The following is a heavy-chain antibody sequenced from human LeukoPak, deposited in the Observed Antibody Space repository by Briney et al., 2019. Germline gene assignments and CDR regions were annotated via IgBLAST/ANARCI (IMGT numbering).Heavy chain of an antibody. CDR1: GFTVSSNY. Sequence: PGGSLRLSCAASGFTVSSNYMSWVRQAPGKGLEWVSVIYSGGSTYYADSVKGRFTISRDNSKNTLYLQMNSLRAEDTAVYYCARGTLADPWSYYGMDVWGQGTTVTVSS. J-gene: IGHJ6*02. D-gene: IGHD2/OR15-2a*01. V-gene: IGHV3-66*01. CDR2: IYSGGST. CDR3: ARGTLADPWSYYGMDV.